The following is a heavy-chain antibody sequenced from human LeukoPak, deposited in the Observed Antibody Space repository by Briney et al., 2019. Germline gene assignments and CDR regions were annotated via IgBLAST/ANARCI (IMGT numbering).Heavy chain of an antibody. V-gene: IGHV4-4*02. CDR3: ARGPSVAAHLDY. D-gene: IGHD5-12*01. CDR1: GGSISSNSW. CDR2: IYHHGAT. Sequence: SETLSLTCAVSGGSISSNSWWSWVRQPPGKGLEWIGEIYHHGATNYNPSLKSRVTLSVDKSKNQFSLELSSVTAADTAVYYCARGPSVAAHLDYWGQGTLVTVSS. J-gene: IGHJ4*02.